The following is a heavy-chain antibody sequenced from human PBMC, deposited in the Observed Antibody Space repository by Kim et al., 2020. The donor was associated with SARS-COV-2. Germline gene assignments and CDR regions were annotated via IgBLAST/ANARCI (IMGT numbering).Heavy chain of an antibody. CDR1: GFTFSSYS. CDR2: ISSSSSYI. J-gene: IGHJ4*02. D-gene: IGHD3-22*01. Sequence: GGSRRLSCAASGFTFSSYSMNWVRQAPGKGLEWVSSISSSSSYIYYADSVKGRFTISRDNAKNSLYLQMNSLRAEDTAVYYCARDRYYYDSSGYYLFDYWGQGTLVTVSS. CDR3: ARDRYYYDSSGYYLFDY. V-gene: IGHV3-21*01.